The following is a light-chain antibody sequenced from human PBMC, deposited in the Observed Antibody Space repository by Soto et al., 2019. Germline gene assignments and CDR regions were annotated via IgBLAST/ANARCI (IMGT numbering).Light chain of an antibody. V-gene: IGLV2-8*01. CDR2: EVS. J-gene: IGLJ1*01. Sequence: QSVLTQPPSASGSPGQSVTISCTGTNSDVGGYNYVSWYQQHPGKAPKLMIYEVSNRPSGVPDRFSGSKSGNTASLTVSGLQAEDEADYYCSSYAGNNNFAYVFGTGTKLTVL. CDR1: NSDVGGYNY. CDR3: SSYAGNNNFAYV.